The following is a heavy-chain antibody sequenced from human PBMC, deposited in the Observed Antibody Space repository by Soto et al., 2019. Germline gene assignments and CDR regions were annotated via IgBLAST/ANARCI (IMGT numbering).Heavy chain of an antibody. V-gene: IGHV1-18*01. Sequence: ASVKVSCKASGYTFTSYGISWVRQAPGQGLEWMGWISAYNGNTNYAQKLQGRVTMTTDTSTSTAYMELRSLRSDDTAVYYCARDQSVAGTDWFDPWGQGTLVTVSS. J-gene: IGHJ5*02. CDR1: GYTFTSYG. CDR2: ISAYNGNT. CDR3: ARDQSVAGTDWFDP. D-gene: IGHD6-19*01.